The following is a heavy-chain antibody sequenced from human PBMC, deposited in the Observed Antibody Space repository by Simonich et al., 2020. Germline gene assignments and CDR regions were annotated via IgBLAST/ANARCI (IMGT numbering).Heavy chain of an antibody. CDR3: VRPDSGYDYFDY. CDR2: IYPGYSDT. J-gene: IGHJ4*02. Sequence: EVLLVQSGAEVKKPGESLKISCKGSGYSFTSYGIGWVRQMPGKGLELRGIIYPGYSDTRYSPSDQGQVTISADKSSSTAYLQWSSLKASDTAMYYCVRPDSGYDYFDYWGQGTLVTVSS. CDR1: GYSFTSYG. V-gene: IGHV5-51*03. D-gene: IGHD5-12*01.